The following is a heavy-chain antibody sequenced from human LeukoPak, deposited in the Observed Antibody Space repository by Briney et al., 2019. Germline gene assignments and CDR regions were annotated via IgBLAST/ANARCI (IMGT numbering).Heavy chain of an antibody. D-gene: IGHD6-6*01. CDR1: GYTFTGYY. CDR3: ARDGRQANAFDI. V-gene: IGHV1-2*06. CDR2: INPNSGGT. Sequence: GASVKVSCKASGYTFTGYYIHRVRQAPGQGLEWMGRINPNSGGTNCAQKFQDRVTMTWDTSISTAYMELTRLRSDDTAVYYCARDGRQANAFDIWGQGTMVTVSS. J-gene: IGHJ3*02.